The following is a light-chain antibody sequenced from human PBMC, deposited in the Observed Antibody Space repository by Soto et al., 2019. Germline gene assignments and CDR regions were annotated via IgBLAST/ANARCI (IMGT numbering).Light chain of an antibody. J-gene: IGLJ1*01. CDR2: NNN. CDR1: NSNIGTNA. CDR3: ASWDDRLTGYV. Sequence: QSALTQPPSASGTPGQRVTISCSGSNSNIGTNAVNWYQHLPGTAPKLIIYNNNRRPSGVPDRFSGSKSGTSASLAISGLQSEDEADYYCASWDDRLTGYVFGTGTKLTVL. V-gene: IGLV1-44*01.